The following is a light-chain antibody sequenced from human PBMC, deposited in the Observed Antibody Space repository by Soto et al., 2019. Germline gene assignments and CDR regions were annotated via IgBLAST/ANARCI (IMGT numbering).Light chain of an antibody. V-gene: IGLV1-40*01. CDR1: SSNIGADYD. J-gene: IGLJ2*01. CDR3: QSYDSSLSGVV. Sequence: QSVLTQPPSVSGAPGQRVTISCTGSSSNIGADYDVYWYQQLPGTAPKLLIYDNNNRPSGVPDRFSGSKSGTSASLAITGLQAEDEADYYCQSYDSSLSGVVFGGGTKLTVL. CDR2: DNN.